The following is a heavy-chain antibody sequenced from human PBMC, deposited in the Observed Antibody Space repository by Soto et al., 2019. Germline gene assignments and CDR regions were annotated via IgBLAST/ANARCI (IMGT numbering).Heavy chain of an antibody. J-gene: IGHJ4*02. CDR1: GGTFVRHV. CDR3: APPAGAATWCSPSHNLDH. D-gene: IGHD6-13*01. Sequence: QVQLVQSGAEVKKPESSVKVSCKTSGGTFVRHVISWVRQAPGQGPEWMGKINPLSGISNYAQKFQDRVTFTADIDSSTAYMELSSLRSDDTAVYYCAPPAGAATWCSPSHNLDHWGPGTLVTVSS. CDR2: INPLSGIS. V-gene: IGHV1-69*09.